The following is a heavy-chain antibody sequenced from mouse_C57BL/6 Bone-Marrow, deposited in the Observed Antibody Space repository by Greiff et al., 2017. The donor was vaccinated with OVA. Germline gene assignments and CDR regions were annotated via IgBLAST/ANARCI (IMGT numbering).Heavy chain of an antibody. Sequence: VKLMESGAELARPGASVKMSCKASGYTFTSYTMHWVKQRPGQGLEWIGYINPSSGYTKYNQKFKDKATLTADKSSSTAYMQLSSLTSEDSAVYYCARGETRIYYGYDGTFAYWGQGTLVTGSA. CDR1: GYTFTSYT. CDR2: INPSSGYT. CDR3: ARGETRIYYGYDGTFAY. V-gene: IGHV1-4*01. J-gene: IGHJ3*01. D-gene: IGHD2-2*01.